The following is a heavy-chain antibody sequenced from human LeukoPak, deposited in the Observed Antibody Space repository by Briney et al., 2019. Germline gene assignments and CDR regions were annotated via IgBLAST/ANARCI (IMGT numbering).Heavy chain of an antibody. Sequence: GASVKVSCKASGYTFTSYDINWVRQATGQGLEWMGWMNPNSGNTGYAQKFQGRVTITRNTSISTAYMELSSLRSEDTAVYYCARVVTDTLYYYYYYMDVWGKGTTVTVSS. D-gene: IGHD4-23*01. J-gene: IGHJ6*03. CDR1: GYTFTSYD. CDR3: ARVVTDTLYYYYYYMDV. CDR2: MNPNSGNT. V-gene: IGHV1-8*03.